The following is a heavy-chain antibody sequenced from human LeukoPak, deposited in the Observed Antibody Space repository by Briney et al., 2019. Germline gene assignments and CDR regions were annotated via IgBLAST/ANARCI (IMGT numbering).Heavy chain of an antibody. J-gene: IGHJ4*02. Sequence: GGSLRLSCAASGFTFTKYAMNWVRQAPGKGLEWVSSISSSSYIYYADSVKGRFTISRDNAKNSLYLQMNSLRAEDTAVYYCARDDYLDYWGQGTLVTVSS. CDR1: GFTFTKYA. CDR3: ARDDYLDY. CDR2: ISSSSYI. V-gene: IGHV3-21*01.